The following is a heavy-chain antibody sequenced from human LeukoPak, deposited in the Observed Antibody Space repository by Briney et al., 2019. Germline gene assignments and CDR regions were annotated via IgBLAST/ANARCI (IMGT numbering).Heavy chain of an antibody. D-gene: IGHD5-18*01. CDR1: GGSISSSSYY. J-gene: IGHJ4*02. Sequence: SETLSLTCTVSGGSISSSSYYWGWIRQPPGKGLEWIGSIYYSGSTYYNPSLKSRVTISVDTSKNQFSLKLSSVTAADTAVYYCARHAGEGYSYGYLDYWGQGTLVTVSS. CDR2: IYYSGST. CDR3: ARHAGEGYSYGYLDY. V-gene: IGHV4-39*01.